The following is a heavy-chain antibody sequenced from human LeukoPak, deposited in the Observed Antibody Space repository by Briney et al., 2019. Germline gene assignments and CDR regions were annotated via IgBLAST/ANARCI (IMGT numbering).Heavy chain of an antibody. CDR2: LYSDDTT. V-gene: IGHV3-53*01. CDR1: GFTFSSYG. D-gene: IGHD1-26*01. Sequence: GGSLRLSCAASGFTFSSYGMHWVRQAPGKGLEWVSVLYSDDTTYYADSVKGRFTISRDNSKNTLYLQMNNLRAEDTAVYYCARGGGYYAIDYWGQGTLVTVSS. J-gene: IGHJ4*02. CDR3: ARGGGYYAIDY.